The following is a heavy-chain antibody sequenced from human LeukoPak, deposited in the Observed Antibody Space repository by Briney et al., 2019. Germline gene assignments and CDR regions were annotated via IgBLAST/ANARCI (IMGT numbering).Heavy chain of an antibody. V-gene: IGHV4-39*07. D-gene: IGHD3-22*01. J-gene: IGHJ4*02. Sequence: SETLSLTCTVSGGSISSSSYYWGWIRQPPGKGLEWTGSIYYSGSTYYNPSLKSRVTISVDTSKNQFSLKLSSVTAADTAVYYCARGTYYYDSSGPTPGYFDYWGQGTLVTVSS. CDR2: IYYSGST. CDR1: GGSISSSSYY. CDR3: ARGTYYYDSSGPTPGYFDY.